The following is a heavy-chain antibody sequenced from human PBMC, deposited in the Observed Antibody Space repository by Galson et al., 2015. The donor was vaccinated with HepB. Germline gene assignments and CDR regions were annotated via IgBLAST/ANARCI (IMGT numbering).Heavy chain of an antibody. D-gene: IGHD6-19*01. CDR2: INSDGSSR. Sequence: SLRLSCAASGFTFSYHWMYWVRQAPGKGLVWVSRINSDGSSRSYADSVKGRFTISRDNARNTLYLQMNSLSAEDTAVYYCARDRAGYTTGWYSGNDWGQGTLVTVSS. J-gene: IGHJ4*02. CDR3: ARDRAGYTTGWYSGND. V-gene: IGHV3-74*01. CDR1: GFTFSYHW.